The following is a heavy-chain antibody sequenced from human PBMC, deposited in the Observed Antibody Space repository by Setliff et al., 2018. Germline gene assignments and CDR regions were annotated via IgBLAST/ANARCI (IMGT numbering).Heavy chain of an antibody. J-gene: IGHJ6*03. CDR1: GYTFTNYA. Sequence: ASVKVSCKASGYTFTNYAIHWVRQAPGQGLEWMGWISSYNGKTNYAQKLQGRVTMTTDTSTSTAYMELRSLRSDDTAVYYCARAPPNRYSGSYEYFYMDVWGKGTTVTVSS. CDR2: ISSYNGKT. D-gene: IGHD1-26*01. V-gene: IGHV1-18*01. CDR3: ARAPPNRYSGSYEYFYMDV.